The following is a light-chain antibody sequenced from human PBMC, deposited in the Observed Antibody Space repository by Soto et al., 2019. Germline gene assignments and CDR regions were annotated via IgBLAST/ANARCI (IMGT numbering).Light chain of an antibody. CDR1: QSVSSN. Sequence: EILMTQSPATLSVSPGERAALSCRASQSVSSNLAWYQRKPGQAPRLLIYGASTRATGIPARFSGSGSGTEFTLTISSLQSEDFAVYYCQQYNNWTGTFGQGTKVDIK. CDR3: QQYNNWTGT. V-gene: IGKV3-15*01. J-gene: IGKJ1*01. CDR2: GAS.